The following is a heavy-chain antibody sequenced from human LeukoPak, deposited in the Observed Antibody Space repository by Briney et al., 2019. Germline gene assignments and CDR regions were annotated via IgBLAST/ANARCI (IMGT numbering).Heavy chain of an antibody. Sequence: GGSLRLSCAASGFTFSTSGMSWVRQAPGKGLEWVSSISSSSSYIYYADSVKGRFTISRDNAKNSLYLQMNSLRAEDTAVYYCARNVPATAIPGYWGQGTLVTVSS. D-gene: IGHD2-2*02. J-gene: IGHJ4*02. CDR1: GFTFSTSG. CDR3: ARNVPATAIPGY. V-gene: IGHV3-21*01. CDR2: ISSSSSYI.